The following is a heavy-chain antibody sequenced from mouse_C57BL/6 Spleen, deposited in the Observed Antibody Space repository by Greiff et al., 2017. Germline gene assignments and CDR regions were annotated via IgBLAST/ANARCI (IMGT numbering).Heavy chain of an antibody. CDR2: INPNNGGT. CDR3: ARKGLRRWAFDY. D-gene: IGHD2-4*01. J-gene: IGHJ2*01. CDR1: GYTFTDYY. V-gene: IGHV1-26*01. Sequence: EVQLQQSGPELVKPGASVKISCKASGYTFTDYYMNWVKQSHGKSLEWIGDINPNNGGTSYNQKFKGKATLTVDKSSSTAYMELRSLTSEDSAVYYCARKGLRRWAFDYWGQGTTLTVSS.